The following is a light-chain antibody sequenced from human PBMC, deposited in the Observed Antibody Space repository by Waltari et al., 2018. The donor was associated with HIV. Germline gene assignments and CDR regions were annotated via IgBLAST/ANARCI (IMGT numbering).Light chain of an antibody. Sequence: QSALTQPASVSGSPGQSITISCTGTSSDVGGYNLVSWYQQHPGKAPKLMIYEVSKRPSWFSNRFSGSKSGNTASLTISGLQAEDEADYYCCAYAGSTTYVIFGGGTKLTVL. CDR2: EVS. CDR3: CAYAGSTTYVI. J-gene: IGLJ2*01. CDR1: SSDVGGYNL. V-gene: IGLV2-23*02.